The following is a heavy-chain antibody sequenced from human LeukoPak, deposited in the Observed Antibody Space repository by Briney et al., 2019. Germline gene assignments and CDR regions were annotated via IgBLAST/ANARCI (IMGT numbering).Heavy chain of an antibody. CDR2: ISGYNGNT. CDR1: GYIFTSYG. CDR3: ARVDALAGTATIFGVAYTNYGMDV. Sequence: EASVKVSCKASGYIFTSYGISWVRQAPGQGLEWMGWISGYNGNTNYAQKLQGRVTVTTDTSTSTAYMELRSLRSDDTAVYYCARVDALAGTATIFGVAYTNYGMDVWGQGTTVTVSS. D-gene: IGHD3-3*01. J-gene: IGHJ6*02. V-gene: IGHV1-18*01.